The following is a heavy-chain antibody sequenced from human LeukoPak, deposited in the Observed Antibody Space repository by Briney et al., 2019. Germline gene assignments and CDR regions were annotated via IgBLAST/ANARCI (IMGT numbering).Heavy chain of an antibody. J-gene: IGHJ4*02. CDR3: ARDPLTGDRFDY. Sequence: SQTLSLTCAISGDSVSSNSAAWNWIRQSPSRGLEWLGRTYYRSKWYTDYEVSVKSRMTINPDTSKNQFSLQLNSVTPEDSAMYYCARDPLTGDRFDYWGQGTLVTVSS. CDR1: GDSVSSNSAA. D-gene: IGHD7-27*01. CDR2: TYYRSKWYT. V-gene: IGHV6-1*01.